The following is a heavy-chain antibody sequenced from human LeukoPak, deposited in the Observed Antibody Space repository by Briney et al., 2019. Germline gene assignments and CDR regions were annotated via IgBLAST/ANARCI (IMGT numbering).Heavy chain of an antibody. CDR3: ARPPPAHYGSGSPLDC. CDR1: GFIVSTNY. V-gene: IGHV3-53*01. CDR2: IYNDDRT. J-gene: IGHJ4*02. Sequence: QPGGSLRLSCAASGFIVSTNYMGWVRQAPGKGLEWVSVIYNDDRTYFADSVKGRFAISRDNSKNTLYLQMNSLRAEDTALYYCARPPPAHYGSGSPLDCWGQGTLVTVSS. D-gene: IGHD3-10*01.